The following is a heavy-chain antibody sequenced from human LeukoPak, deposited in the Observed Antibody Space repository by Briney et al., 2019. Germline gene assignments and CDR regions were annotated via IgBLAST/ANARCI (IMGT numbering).Heavy chain of an antibody. V-gene: IGHV1-8*01. CDR2: MSPNSGNT. Sequence: ASVTVSCKASGYTFTSYDINWVRQATGQGLEWMGWMSPNSGNTGYAQNFQGRVTMTRNTFINTAYMELSSLRSEDTAVYYCARGPPNWGFDYWGPGTLVTVSS. D-gene: IGHD7-27*01. CDR3: ARGPPNWGFDY. CDR1: GYTFTSYD. J-gene: IGHJ4*02.